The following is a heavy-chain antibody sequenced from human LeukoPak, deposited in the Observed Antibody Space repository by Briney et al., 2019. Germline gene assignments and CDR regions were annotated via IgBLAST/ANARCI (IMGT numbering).Heavy chain of an antibody. J-gene: IGHJ4*02. CDR3: GGGGVYRDGYHSGY. Sequence: PGGSLRLSCAASGFTFSSYSMNWVRQAPGQGLEWVSSISSSSSYIYYADSVKGRFTIPRDNAQNSLYLQMNSLRAEDTAVYYCGGGGVYRDGYHSGYWGQGTLVTVSS. CDR2: ISSSSSYI. CDR1: GFTFSSYS. D-gene: IGHD5-24*01. V-gene: IGHV3-21*01.